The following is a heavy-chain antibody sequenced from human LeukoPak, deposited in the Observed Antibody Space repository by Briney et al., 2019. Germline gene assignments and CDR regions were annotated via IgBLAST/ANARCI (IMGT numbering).Heavy chain of an antibody. V-gene: IGHV1-58*01. Sequence: GSGNTNYAQKFQERVTITRDMSTSTAYMELSSLRSEDTAVYYCAASGGSSSSGYYYMDVWGKGTTVTVSS. CDR3: AASGGSSSSGYYYMDV. D-gene: IGHD6-6*01. J-gene: IGHJ6*03. CDR2: GSGNT.